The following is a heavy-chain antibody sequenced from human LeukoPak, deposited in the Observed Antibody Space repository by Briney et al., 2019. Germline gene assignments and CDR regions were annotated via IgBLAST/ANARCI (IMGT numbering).Heavy chain of an antibody. D-gene: IGHD3-16*02. J-gene: IGHJ4*02. V-gene: IGHV3-23*01. CDR2: ISGSGGST. Sequence: GGSLRLSCAASGFTFSSYAMSWVRQAPGKGLEWGSVISGSGGSTYYADSVKGRFTISRDNSKNPLYLQMNSLRAEDTAVYYCAKDLDMITFGGVIVKGPDYWGQGTLVTVSS. CDR3: AKDLDMITFGGVIVKGPDY. CDR1: GFTFSSYA.